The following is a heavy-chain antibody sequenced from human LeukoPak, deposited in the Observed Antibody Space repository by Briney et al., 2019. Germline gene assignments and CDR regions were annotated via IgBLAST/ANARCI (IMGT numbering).Heavy chain of an antibody. CDR1: GFTFSDYY. V-gene: IGHV3-11*04. CDR3: ARVGSVVAATPPD. CDR2: ISGSGSTI. Sequence: GGSLRLSCAASGFTFSDYYMSWIRQAPGKGLEWVSYISGSGSTIYYADSVKGRFTISRDNAKNSLYLQMNSLRAEDTAVYYCARVGSVVAATPPDWGQGTLVTVSS. J-gene: IGHJ4*02. D-gene: IGHD2-15*01.